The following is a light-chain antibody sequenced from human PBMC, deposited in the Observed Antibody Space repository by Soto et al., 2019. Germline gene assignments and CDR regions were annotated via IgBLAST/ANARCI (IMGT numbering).Light chain of an antibody. CDR3: VLYMGSGIPV. CDR2: STN. CDR1: SGSVSTSYY. J-gene: IGLJ2*01. Sequence: QTVVTQEPSFSVSPGGTVTLTCGLSSGSVSTSYYPSWYQQTPGQAPRTLIYSTNTRSSGVPDRFSGSILGNKAALTITGAQADDVSDYYCVLYMGSGIPVFGGGTKVTVL. V-gene: IGLV8-61*01.